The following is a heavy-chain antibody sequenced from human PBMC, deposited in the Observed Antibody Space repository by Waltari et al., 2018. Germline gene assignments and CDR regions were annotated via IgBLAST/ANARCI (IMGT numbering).Heavy chain of an antibody. CDR2: IYYSGST. Sequence: QLQLQESGPGLVKPSETLSLTCTVSGGSISRSRYYWGWNRQPPGKGLEWIGSIYYSGSTYYNPSLKSRVTISVDTSKNQFSLKLSSVTAADTAVYYCARDLGGAVAGTTNWFDPWGQGTLVTVSS. J-gene: IGHJ5*02. D-gene: IGHD6-19*01. CDR3: ARDLGGAVAGTTNWFDP. CDR1: GGSISRSRYY. V-gene: IGHV4-39*07.